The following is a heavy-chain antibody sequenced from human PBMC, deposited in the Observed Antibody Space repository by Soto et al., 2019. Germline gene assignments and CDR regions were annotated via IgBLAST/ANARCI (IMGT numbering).Heavy chain of an antibody. CDR3: ARANFEGSSWSHY. D-gene: IGHD6-13*01. CDR2: ISYDGSNK. CDR1: GFTFSSYT. J-gene: IGHJ4*02. V-gene: IGHV3-30-3*01. Sequence: GGSLRLSCAASGFTFSSYTMHWVRQTPGRGLEWVAVISYDGSNKYYADSVKGRFTISRDNSKKTLYLQMNSLRAEDTAVYYCARANFEGSSWSHYWGQGTLVTVSS.